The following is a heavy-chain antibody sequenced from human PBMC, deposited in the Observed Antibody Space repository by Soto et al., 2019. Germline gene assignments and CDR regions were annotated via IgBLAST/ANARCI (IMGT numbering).Heavy chain of an antibody. V-gene: IGHV3-64D*08. Sequence: GSLRLSCSASGFTFSSYAMHWVRQAPGKGLEYVSAISSNGGSTYYADSVKGRFTISRDNSKNTLYLQMSSLRAEDTAVYYCVKDRVAAAGTFDYWGQGTLVTSPQ. CDR1: GFTFSSYA. D-gene: IGHD6-13*01. J-gene: IGHJ4*02. CDR3: VKDRVAAAGTFDY. CDR2: ISSNGGST.